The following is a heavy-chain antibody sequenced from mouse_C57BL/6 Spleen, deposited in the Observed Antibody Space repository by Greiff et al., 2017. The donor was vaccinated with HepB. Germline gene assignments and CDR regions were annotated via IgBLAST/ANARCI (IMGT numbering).Heavy chain of an antibody. D-gene: IGHD2-4*01. V-gene: IGHV1-82*01. CDR2: IYPGDGDT. Sequence: VQLQESGPELVKPGASVKISCKASGYAFSSSWMNWVKQRPGKGLEWIGRIYPGDGDTNYNGKFKGKATLTADKSSSTAYMQLSSLTSEDSAVYFCARGLDYYYAMDYWGQGTSVTVSS. J-gene: IGHJ4*01. CDR3: ARGLDYYYAMDY. CDR1: GYAFSSSW.